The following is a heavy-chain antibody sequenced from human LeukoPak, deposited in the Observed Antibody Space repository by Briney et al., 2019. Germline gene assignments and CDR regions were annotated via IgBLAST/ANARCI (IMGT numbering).Heavy chain of an antibody. CDR3: ARDPDIAVAGALAHYGMDV. V-gene: IGHV3-33*08. J-gene: IGHJ6*02. CDR1: GFSFSNAW. CDR2: IWYDGSNK. Sequence: GGSLRLSCAAFGFSFSNAWMSWVRQAPGKGLEWVAVIWYDGSNKYYADSVKGRFTISRDNSKNTLYPQMNSLRAEDTAVYYCARDPDIAVAGALAHYGMDVWGQGTTVTVSS. D-gene: IGHD6-19*01.